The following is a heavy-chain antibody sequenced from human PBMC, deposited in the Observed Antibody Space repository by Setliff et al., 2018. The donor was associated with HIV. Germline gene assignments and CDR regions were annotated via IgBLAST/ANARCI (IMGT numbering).Heavy chain of an antibody. D-gene: IGHD3-10*01. CDR1: GGSISRSSYY. V-gene: IGHV4-39*07. CDR3: ARDHVFGSRTGFDP. CDR2: IYYSGST. Sequence: PSETLSLTWTVSGGSISRSSYYWGWIRQPPGKGLEWIGSIYYSGSTYYNPSLKSRVTISVDTSTTQFSLKLSAVTAADTAVYYCARDHVFGSRTGFDPWGPGILVTVSS. J-gene: IGHJ5*02.